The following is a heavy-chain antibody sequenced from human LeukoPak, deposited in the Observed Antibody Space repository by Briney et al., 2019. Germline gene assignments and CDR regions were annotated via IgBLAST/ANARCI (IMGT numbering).Heavy chain of an antibody. D-gene: IGHD3-22*01. Sequence: GSLRLSCAASGFTFSNYPLHWVRQAPGKGLEWVSAISGSGTIDSGTTTYYADSVKGRFTISRDDSRNTLYLQMNSLRAEDTAVYYCAKRYDSSGPYYFDYWGQGTPVTVSS. CDR3: AKRYDSSGPYYFDY. J-gene: IGHJ4*02. V-gene: IGHV3-23*01. CDR2: ISGSGTIDSGTTT. CDR1: GFTFSNYP.